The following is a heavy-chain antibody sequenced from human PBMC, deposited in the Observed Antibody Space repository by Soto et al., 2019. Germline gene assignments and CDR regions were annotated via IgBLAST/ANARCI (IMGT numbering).Heavy chain of an antibody. CDR1: GFTFSSYS. CDR2: ISSSSSYI. V-gene: IGHV3-21*01. D-gene: IGHD3-3*01. J-gene: IGHJ3*02. Sequence: VQLVESGGGLVKPGGSLRLSCAASGFTFSSYSMNWVRQAPGKGLEWVSSISSSSSYIYYADSVKGRFTISRDNAKNSLYLQMNSLRAEDTAVYYCARGVERITIFGVVLDAFDIWGQGTMVTVSS. CDR3: ARGVERITIFGVVLDAFDI.